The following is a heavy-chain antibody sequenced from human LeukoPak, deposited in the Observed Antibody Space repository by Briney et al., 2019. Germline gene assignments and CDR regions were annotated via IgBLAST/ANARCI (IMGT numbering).Heavy chain of an antibody. CDR2: IYYSGST. CDR3: ARPGTGLGDAFDS. Sequence: SETLSLTCTVSGGSLSSYYWCWIRQPPGKGLEWIGYIYYSGSTNYNPSLRSRVTISVDTSKNQFSLKLSSVTAADTAVYYCARPGTGLGDAFDSWGQGTMFTVSS. CDR1: GGSLSSYY. J-gene: IGHJ3*02. D-gene: IGHD3-16*01. V-gene: IGHV4-59*01.